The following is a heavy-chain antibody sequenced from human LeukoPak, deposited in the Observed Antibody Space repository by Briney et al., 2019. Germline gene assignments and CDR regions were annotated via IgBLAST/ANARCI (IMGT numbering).Heavy chain of an antibody. V-gene: IGHV3-48*03. CDR1: GFSFSSYE. J-gene: IGHJ5*02. CDR3: SFRQSGSYLRFDP. Sequence: GGSLRLSCAASGFSFSSYEMNWVRQAPGKGLEWVSYISASGTTIYYADSVKGRFTISRDNAEKSLYLQMNSLRDEDTAVYYCSFRQSGSYLRFDPWGQGTLVTVSS. D-gene: IGHD1-26*01. CDR2: ISASGTTI.